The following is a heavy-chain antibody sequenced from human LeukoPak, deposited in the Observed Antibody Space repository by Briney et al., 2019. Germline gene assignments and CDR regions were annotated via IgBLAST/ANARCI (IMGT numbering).Heavy chain of an antibody. CDR1: GYNFGTFW. V-gene: IGHV3-7*01. J-gene: IGHJ4*02. Sequence: GGSLRLSCTAAGYNFGTFWMSWVRQSPEKGLEFVANIKYDDTVKNYVDSVKGRFTISRDNPSNSVYLQMDSLRPEDTALYYCARDPDSSAFDYWGQGAQVTVSS. D-gene: IGHD2-15*01. CDR2: IKYDDTVK. CDR3: ARDPDSSAFDY.